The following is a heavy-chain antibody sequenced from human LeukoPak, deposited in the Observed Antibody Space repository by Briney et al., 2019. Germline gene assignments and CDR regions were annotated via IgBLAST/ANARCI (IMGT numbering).Heavy chain of an antibody. CDR3: ARGPPNWGYDY. V-gene: IGHV1-8*01. CDR2: MSPNSGDT. CDR1: GYTFTSYD. J-gene: IGHJ4*02. Sequence: GASVKVSCKASGYTFTSYDFNWVRQATGQRPERMGWMSPNSGDTGYAQKFQDRVTMTRNTSISTAYMELSSLRSDDTAVYYCARGPPNWGYDYWGPGTLVTVSS. D-gene: IGHD7-27*01.